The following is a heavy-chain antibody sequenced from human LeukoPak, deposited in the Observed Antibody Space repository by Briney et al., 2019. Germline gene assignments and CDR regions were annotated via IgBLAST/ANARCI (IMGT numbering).Heavy chain of an antibody. CDR2: ISDNGGST. Sequence: GGSPRLSCAASGFTFSSYGMSWVRQAPGKGLEWVSTISDNGGSTYYADSVKGRFTISRDNSKNTLYLQMNSLRAEDTAVYYCAKGAYYDLWGQGTLVTVSS. CDR3: AKGAYYDL. V-gene: IGHV3-23*01. CDR1: GFTFSSYG. J-gene: IGHJ4*02. D-gene: IGHD3-22*01.